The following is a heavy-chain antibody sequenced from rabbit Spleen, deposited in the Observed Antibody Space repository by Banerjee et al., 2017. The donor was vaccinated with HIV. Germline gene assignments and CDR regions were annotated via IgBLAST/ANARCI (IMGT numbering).Heavy chain of an antibody. CDR2: IDAGSSGFT. J-gene: IGHJ4*01. CDR3: ARDLVGVIGWNFYL. CDR1: GVSFSSNHY. Sequence: EESGGDLVKPGASLTLTCTASGVSFSSNHYMCWVRQAPGKGLEWIACIDAGSSGFTYFASWAKGRFTISRTSSTTVTLRMTSLTAADTATYFCARDLVGVIGWNFYLWGPGTLVTVS. V-gene: IGHV1S40*01. D-gene: IGHD1-1*01.